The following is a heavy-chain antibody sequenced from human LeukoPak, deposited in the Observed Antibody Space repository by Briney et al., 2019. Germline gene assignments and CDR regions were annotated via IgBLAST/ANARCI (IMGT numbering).Heavy chain of an antibody. D-gene: IGHD1-1*01. CDR2: ISSSSSYI. Sequence: PGGSLRLSCAASGFTVSSNYMSWVRQAPGKGLEWVSSISSSSSYIYYADSVKGRFTISRDNAKNSLYLQMNSLRAEDTAVYYCARVIGRLDNDYWGQGTLVTVSS. J-gene: IGHJ4*02. CDR1: GFTVSSNY. V-gene: IGHV3-21*01. CDR3: ARVIGRLDNDY.